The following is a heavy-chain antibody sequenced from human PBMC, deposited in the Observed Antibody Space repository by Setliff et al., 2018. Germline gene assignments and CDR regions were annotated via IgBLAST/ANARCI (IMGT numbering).Heavy chain of an antibody. J-gene: IGHJ3*02. V-gene: IGHV4-34*01. CDR3: ARVGDMAYCGGDCYFGDAFDI. Sequence: SETLSLTCTAYSGTFSDYYWTWIRQPPEKGLEWIGEINHRGSTNYNPSLKSRVTISVDTSKNQFSLKLSSVTAADTAVYYCARVGDMAYCGGDCYFGDAFDIWGQGTMVTVS. CDR2: INHRGST. CDR1: SGTFSDYY. D-gene: IGHD2-21*01.